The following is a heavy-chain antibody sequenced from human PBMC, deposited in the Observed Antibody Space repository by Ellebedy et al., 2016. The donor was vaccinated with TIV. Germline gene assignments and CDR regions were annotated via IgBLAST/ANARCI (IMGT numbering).Heavy chain of an antibody. Sequence: ASVKVSXXASGYTFTSFGFSWVRQDPGQGLEWMGRVSGYNGNTNYAQKLQGRVTMTTDTSTSTAYMELRSLRSDDTAVYYCARDDYGDRYGMDVWGQGTTVTVSS. CDR2: VSGYNGNT. J-gene: IGHJ6*02. CDR1: GYTFTSFG. D-gene: IGHD4-17*01. CDR3: ARDDYGDRYGMDV. V-gene: IGHV1-18*01.